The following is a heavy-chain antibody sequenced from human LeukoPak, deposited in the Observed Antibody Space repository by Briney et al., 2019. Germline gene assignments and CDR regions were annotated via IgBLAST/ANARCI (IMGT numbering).Heavy chain of an antibody. CDR3: ARGMVPAARRPGPLGSLYYYGMDV. CDR1: GGTFSSYA. J-gene: IGHJ6*02. CDR2: IIPIFGTA. D-gene: IGHD2-2*01. V-gene: IGHV1-69*13. Sequence: SVKVSCKASGGTFSSYAISWVRQAPGQGLEWMGGIIPIFGTANYAQKFQGRVTITADESTSTAYMELSSLRSEDTAVYYCARGMVPAARRPGPLGSLYYYGMDVWGQGTTVTVSS.